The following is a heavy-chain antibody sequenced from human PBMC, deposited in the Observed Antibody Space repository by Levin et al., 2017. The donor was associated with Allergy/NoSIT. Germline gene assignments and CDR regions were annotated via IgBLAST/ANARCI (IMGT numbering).Heavy chain of an antibody. D-gene: IGHD3-22*01. J-gene: IGHJ4*02. CDR2: ISSSNSYI. CDR1: GFTFSSYG. CDR3: ARDRYPGNYYDSSGYSFDY. V-gene: IGHV3-21*06. Sequence: GESLKISCEASGFTFSSYGMTWVRQAPGKGLEWVSYISSSNSYIYYADSVKGRFTISRDNANNSLYLQMNSLRGEDTAVYYCARDRYPGNYYDSSGYSFDYWGQGTLVTVSS.